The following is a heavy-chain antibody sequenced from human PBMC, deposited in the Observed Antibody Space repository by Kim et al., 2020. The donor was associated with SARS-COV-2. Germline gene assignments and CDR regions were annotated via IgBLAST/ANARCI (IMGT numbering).Heavy chain of an antibody. D-gene: IGHD3-16*02. J-gene: IGHJ4*02. V-gene: IGHV4-4*02. Sequence: SETLSLTCAVSGGSISSSNWWSWVRQPPGKGLEWIGEIYHSGSTNYNPSLKSRVTISVDKSKNQFSLKLSSVTAADTAVYYCARGASVWGSYRLFDYWGQGTLVTVSS. CDR2: IYHSGST. CDR3: ARGASVWGSYRLFDY. CDR1: GGSISSSNW.